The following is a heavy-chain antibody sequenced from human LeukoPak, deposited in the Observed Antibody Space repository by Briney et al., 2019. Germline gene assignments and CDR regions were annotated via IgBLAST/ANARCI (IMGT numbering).Heavy chain of an antibody. V-gene: IGHV1-2*02. Sequence: ASVTVSCKASGYTFTGYYMHWARQAPGQGLEWMGWINPNSGGTNYAQKFQGRVTMTRDTSISTAYMELSRLRSDDTAVYYCARERGVATILDYWGQGTLVTVSS. D-gene: IGHD5-12*01. CDR2: INPNSGGT. J-gene: IGHJ4*02. CDR1: GYTFTGYY. CDR3: ARERGVATILDY.